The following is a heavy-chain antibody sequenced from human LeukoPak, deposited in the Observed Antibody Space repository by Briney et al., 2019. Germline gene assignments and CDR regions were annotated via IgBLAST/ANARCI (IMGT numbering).Heavy chain of an antibody. V-gene: IGHV4-59*01. CDR1: GGSISSYY. J-gene: IGHJ5*02. D-gene: IGHD3-3*01. Sequence: SETLSLTCTVSGGSISSYYWSWIRQPPGKGLEWIGYIYYSGSTNYNPSLKSRVTISVDTSKNQFSLKLSSVTAADTAVYYCAREDYDFWSGTPRGWFDPWGQGTLVTVSS. CDR2: IYYSGST. CDR3: AREDYDFWSGTPRGWFDP.